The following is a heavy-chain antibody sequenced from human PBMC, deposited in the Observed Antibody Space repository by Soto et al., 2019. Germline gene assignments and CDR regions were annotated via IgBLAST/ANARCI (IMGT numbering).Heavy chain of an antibody. Sequence: QVQLQESGPGLVKPSQTLSLTCTVSGGSISSGGYYWSWIRQHPGKGLEWIGYLYYSGSTYYNPSLKCRVTISVDTSKNQFSLKLSSVTAADTAVYYCASGPEVSPSWDVWGQGTTVTVSS. CDR3: ASGPEVSPSWDV. CDR1: GGSISSGGYY. J-gene: IGHJ6*02. CDR2: LYYSGST. V-gene: IGHV4-31*03.